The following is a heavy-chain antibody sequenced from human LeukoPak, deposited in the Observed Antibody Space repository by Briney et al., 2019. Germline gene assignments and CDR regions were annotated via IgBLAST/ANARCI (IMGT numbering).Heavy chain of an antibody. CDR2: ASGSGGST. V-gene: IGHV3-23*01. CDR1: GFTFSSYS. CDR3: AKGYCSTGSCQYHFDY. D-gene: IGHD2-15*01. Sequence: GGSLRLSCAASGFTFSSYSMSWVRQAPGKGLELVSAASGSGGSTHYADSVKGRFTISRDNSKNTVYLQMDSLRAEDTATYYCAKGYCSTGSCQYHFDYWGQGTLVTVSS. J-gene: IGHJ4*02.